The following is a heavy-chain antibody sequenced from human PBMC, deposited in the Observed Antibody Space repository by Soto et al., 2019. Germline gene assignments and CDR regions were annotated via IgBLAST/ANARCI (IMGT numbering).Heavy chain of an antibody. CDR3: ALEAQLASFDS. Sequence: QVQLVQSWAEVKKPGSSVKVSCKASGGTFSSYTISWVRQAPGQGLEWMGRIIPILGIATYAQKFQGRVTITEDKSTSTAYMELSSLRSEDTAVYYCALEAQLASFDSWGQGTLVTVSS. J-gene: IGHJ4*02. V-gene: IGHV1-69*02. CDR1: GGTFSSYT. D-gene: IGHD6-6*01. CDR2: IIPILGIA.